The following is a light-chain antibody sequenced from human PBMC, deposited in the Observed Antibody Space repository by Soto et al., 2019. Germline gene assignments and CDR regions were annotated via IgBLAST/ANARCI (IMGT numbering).Light chain of an antibody. CDR2: GAS. V-gene: IGKV3-20*01. J-gene: IGKJ1*01. Sequence: EIVSTQSPGTLSLSPGERATLSCRASQTVSNSYIAWYQQKPGQAPRLLIYGASSRATGIPDRFSGSGSGTDFILTISRLEPEDFAVYYCQQYGSSPWTFGQGTKVEI. CDR3: QQYGSSPWT. CDR1: QTVSNSY.